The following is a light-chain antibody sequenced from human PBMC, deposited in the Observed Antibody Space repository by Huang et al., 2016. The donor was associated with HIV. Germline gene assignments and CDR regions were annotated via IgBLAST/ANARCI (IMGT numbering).Light chain of an antibody. CDR3: QQYERPPDT. V-gene: IGKV3-20*01. CDR1: QSVGIY. CDR2: GAS. Sequence: EIVLTQSPGTLSLSPGERATLSCRASQSVGIYLAWYQPKPGQAPRLLIYGASTRVTGIPDRFSGGGSGTDFTLSISRLEPEDFAVYYCQQYERPPDTFGPGTKVNIK. J-gene: IGKJ3*01.